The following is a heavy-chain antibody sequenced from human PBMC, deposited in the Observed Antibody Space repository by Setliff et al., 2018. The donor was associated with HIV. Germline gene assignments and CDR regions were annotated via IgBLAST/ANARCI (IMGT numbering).Heavy chain of an antibody. D-gene: IGHD3-16*01. V-gene: IGHV4-38-2*01. CDR3: ARGDPFTDFDS. Sequence: PSETLSLTCAVSGYSISSGYYWGWIRQPPGKGLEWIGSIYHSGSTYDSPSLKSRVTISVDTSKNQFSLKLSSVTAADTAIYYCARGDPFTDFDSWGQGTLVTVSS. CDR2: IYHSGST. J-gene: IGHJ4*02. CDR1: GYSISSGYY.